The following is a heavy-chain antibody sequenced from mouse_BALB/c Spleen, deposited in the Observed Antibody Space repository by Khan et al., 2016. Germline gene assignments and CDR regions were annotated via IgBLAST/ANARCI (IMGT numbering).Heavy chain of an antibody. J-gene: IGHJ2*01. CDR1: GYTFTSYD. Sequence: QVQLQQSGAELVKPGASVKLSCKASGYTFTSYDVHWVRQRPEQGLEWIGWIFPGDGSVKYKETFKGKAPLTTDESSKTAYMQLSRLTSEDSAVDFCASARSWDVPFDYWGQGTTLTVSS. CDR3: ASARSWDVPFDY. D-gene: IGHD4-1*01. CDR2: IFPGDGSV. V-gene: IGHV1-85*01.